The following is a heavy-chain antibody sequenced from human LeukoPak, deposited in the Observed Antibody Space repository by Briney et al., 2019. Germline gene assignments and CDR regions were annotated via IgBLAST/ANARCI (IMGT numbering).Heavy chain of an antibody. CDR3: TKLATYWYFDV. Sequence: GGSLRLSRVASGCAFNVYGMGWVRQAPGKGREWVSGICCTAFGTYYAASLKGRFTISIDNSKNVLFLHMNTLRVEDTAVYFCTKLATYWYFDVWGRGTLVTVSS. J-gene: IGHJ2*01. V-gene: IGHV3-23*01. CDR1: GCAFNVYG. CDR2: ICCTAFGT.